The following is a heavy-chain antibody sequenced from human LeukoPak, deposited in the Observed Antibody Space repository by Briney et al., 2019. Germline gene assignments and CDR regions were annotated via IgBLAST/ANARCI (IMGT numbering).Heavy chain of an antibody. Sequence: SETLSLTCSVSGGSINSDYWNWIRQPPGKGLEWIGYIYHSGSTNYNPPLKSRVTISVDTSKNQFSLKLSSVTAADTAVYYCARAPRTTVTTWYDAFDIWGQGTMVTVSS. CDR1: GGSINSDY. V-gene: IGHV4-59*01. CDR3: ARAPRTTVTTWYDAFDI. CDR2: IYHSGST. D-gene: IGHD4-4*01. J-gene: IGHJ3*02.